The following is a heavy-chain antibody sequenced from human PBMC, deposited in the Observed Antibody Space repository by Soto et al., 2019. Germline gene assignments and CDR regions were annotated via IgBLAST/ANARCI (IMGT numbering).Heavy chain of an antibody. D-gene: IGHD3-22*01. Sequence: QVQLVQSGAEVKKPGSSVKVSCKASGGTFSTYTMSWVRQAPGQGLEWMGGIIPMFGTTTYAENFQGRVTMTADESTSTAYMELTSPRAEDTAVYYCTRDLYYFDSSAYYGHNWFDPWGQGTRVTVSS. CDR3: TRDLYYFDSSAYYGHNWFDP. J-gene: IGHJ5*02. CDR1: GGTFSTYT. CDR2: IIPMFGTT. V-gene: IGHV1-69*12.